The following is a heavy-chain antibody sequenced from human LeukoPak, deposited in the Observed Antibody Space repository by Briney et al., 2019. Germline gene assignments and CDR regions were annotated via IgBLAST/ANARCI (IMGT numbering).Heavy chain of an antibody. V-gene: IGHV4-59*01. Sequence: SETLSLTCTVSGGSISSCYWSWIRQPPGKGLEWIGYIYYSGSTNYNPSLKSRVTISVDTSKNQFSLKLSSVTAADTAVYYCARVRQQLDDNWFDPWGQGTLVTVSS. J-gene: IGHJ5*02. CDR3: ARVRQQLDDNWFDP. D-gene: IGHD6-13*01. CDR1: GGSISSCY. CDR2: IYYSGST.